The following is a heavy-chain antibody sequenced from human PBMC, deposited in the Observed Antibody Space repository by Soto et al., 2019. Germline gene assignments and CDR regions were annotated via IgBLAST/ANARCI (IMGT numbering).Heavy chain of an antibody. CDR2: INSDGSST. J-gene: IGHJ6*02. Sequence: EVQLVESGGGLVQPGGSLRLSCAASGFTFSSYWMHWVRQAPGKGLVWVSRINSDGSSTSYADSVKGRFTISRDNAKNTLYLQMNSLRAEDTAVYDCARAALELPPSSYYGMDVWGQGTTVTVSS. D-gene: IGHD1-7*01. CDR1: GFTFSSYW. CDR3: ARAALELPPSSYYGMDV. V-gene: IGHV3-74*01.